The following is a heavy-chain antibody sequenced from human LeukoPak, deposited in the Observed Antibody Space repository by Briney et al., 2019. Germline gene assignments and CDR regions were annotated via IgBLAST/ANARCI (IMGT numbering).Heavy chain of an antibody. CDR1: GFTFSSYE. CDR2: IGSSGSTI. V-gene: IGHV3-48*03. J-gene: IGHJ4*02. Sequence: HPGGSLRLSCAASGFTFSSYEMNWVRQAPGKGLEWVSSIGSSGSTIYYAESVKGRFTISRDNAKNSLYLQMNSLRAEDTAVYYCARRPARVVRTGYWGRGTLVTVSS. CDR3: ARRPARVVRTGY. D-gene: IGHD3-3*01.